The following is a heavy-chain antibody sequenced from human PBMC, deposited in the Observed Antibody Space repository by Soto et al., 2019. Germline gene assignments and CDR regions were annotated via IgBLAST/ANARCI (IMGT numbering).Heavy chain of an antibody. D-gene: IGHD2-21*02. V-gene: IGHV1-69*13. Sequence: SVKVSCKASGGTFSSYAISWVRQAPGQGLEWMGGIIPIFGTANYAQKFQGRVTITADESTSTAYMELSSLRSEDTAVYYCARVAQGDYYFDYWGQGTLVTVSS. J-gene: IGHJ4*02. CDR1: GGTFSSYA. CDR3: ARVAQGDYYFDY. CDR2: IIPIFGTA.